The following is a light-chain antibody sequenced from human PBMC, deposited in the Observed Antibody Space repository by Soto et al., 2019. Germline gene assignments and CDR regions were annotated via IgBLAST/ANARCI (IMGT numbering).Light chain of an antibody. CDR2: GAS. J-gene: IGKJ1*01. V-gene: IGKV3-20*01. Sequence: EIVLTQSPGTLSLSPRERATLSCRASQSVSSSYLAWYQQKPGQAPRLLIYGASSSSTGIPDRFSGSGSGTDFTLTISRLEPEDFAVYYCQQYGSSPPWTFGKGTQVEIK. CDR1: QSVSSSY. CDR3: QQYGSSPPWT.